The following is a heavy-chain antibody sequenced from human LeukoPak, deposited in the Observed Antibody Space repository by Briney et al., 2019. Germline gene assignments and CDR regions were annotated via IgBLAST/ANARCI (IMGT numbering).Heavy chain of an antibody. D-gene: IGHD4-17*01. V-gene: IGHV3-15*01. CDR1: GFTFSNAW. CDR3: TTDPPIYGAPPFDY. CDR2: IKSKTDGGTT. J-gene: IGHJ4*02. Sequence: PGGSLRLSCAASGFTFSNAWMSWVRQAPGKGLEWVGRIKSKTDGGTTDYAAPVKGRFTISRDDSKNTLYLQMNSLKTEDTAVYYCTTDPPIYGAPPFDYWGQGTLVTVSS.